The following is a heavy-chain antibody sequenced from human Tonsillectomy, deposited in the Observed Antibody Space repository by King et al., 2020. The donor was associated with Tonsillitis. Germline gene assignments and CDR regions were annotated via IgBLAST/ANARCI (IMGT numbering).Heavy chain of an antibody. J-gene: IGHJ4*02. V-gene: IGHV2-5*01. D-gene: IGHD3-9*01. Sequence: ITLKESGPTLVKPTQTLTLTCTFSGFSLSTSGVGVGWIRQPPGKALEWLALIYWNDDKRYSLSLKSRLTITKDTSKNQVVLTITHMDPVDTATYYCAHQGDMLTGYDYWGQGTLVTVAS. CDR3: AHQGDMLTGYDY. CDR1: GFSLSTSGVG. CDR2: IYWNDDK.